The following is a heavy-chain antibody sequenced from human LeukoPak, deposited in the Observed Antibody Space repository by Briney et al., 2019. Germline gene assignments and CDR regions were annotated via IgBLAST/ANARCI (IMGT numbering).Heavy chain of an antibody. D-gene: IGHD3-10*01. Sequence: RASVKVSCKASGYTFTSYGISWVRQAPGQGLEWMGWISAYNGNTNYAQKLQGRVTMTTDTSTSTAYMELRSLRSDDTAVYYCARELGPHYGSGSHYWGQGTLVTVSS. J-gene: IGHJ4*02. CDR1: GYTFTSYG. V-gene: IGHV1-18*01. CDR3: ARELGPHYGSGSHY. CDR2: ISAYNGNT.